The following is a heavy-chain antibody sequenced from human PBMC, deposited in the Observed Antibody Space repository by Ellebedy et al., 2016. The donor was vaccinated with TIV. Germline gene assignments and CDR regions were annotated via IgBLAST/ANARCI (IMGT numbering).Heavy chain of an antibody. D-gene: IGHD2-15*01. CDR2: INPNSGGT. CDR3: ARGSRDIVVVDY. J-gene: IGHJ4*02. V-gene: IGHV1-2*04. CDR1: GYTFTSYG. Sequence: AASVKVSCKASGYTFTSYGISWVRQAPGQGLEWMGWINPNSGGTNYAQKFQGWVTMTRDTSISTAYMELSRLRSDDTAVYYCARGSRDIVVVDYWGQGTLVTVSS.